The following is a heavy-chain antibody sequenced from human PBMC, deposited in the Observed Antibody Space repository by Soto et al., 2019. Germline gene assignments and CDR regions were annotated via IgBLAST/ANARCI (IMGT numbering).Heavy chain of an antibody. D-gene: IGHD3-3*01. CDR3: ARDRPFSCYDFSFHFDY. CDR2: VSAYNGNT. J-gene: IGHJ4*02. Sequence: QVQLVQSGAEVKKPGASVKVSCKASGYTFTSYAISWVRQAPGQGLEWIGWVSAYNGNTNYAQKLKGRVTMTTDTSTSTASMELRSLRSDDAPVYYYARDRPFSCYDFSFHFDYWGQGTLVTVSS. V-gene: IGHV1-18*01. CDR1: GYTFTSYA.